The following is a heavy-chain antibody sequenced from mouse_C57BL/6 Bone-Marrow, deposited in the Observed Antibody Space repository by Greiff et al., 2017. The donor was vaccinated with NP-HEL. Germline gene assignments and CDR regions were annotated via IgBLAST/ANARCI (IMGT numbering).Heavy chain of an antibody. D-gene: IGHD2-5*01. CDR1: GFTFSDYY. V-gene: IGHV5-12*01. Sequence: EVKLVESGGGLVQPGGSLKLSCAASGFTFSDYYMYWVRQTPEKRLEWVAYISNGGGSTYYPDTVKGRFTISRDNAKNTLYLQMSRLKSEDTAMYYCARQYSKEAMDYWGQGTSVTVSS. CDR2: ISNGGGST. J-gene: IGHJ4*01. CDR3: ARQYSKEAMDY.